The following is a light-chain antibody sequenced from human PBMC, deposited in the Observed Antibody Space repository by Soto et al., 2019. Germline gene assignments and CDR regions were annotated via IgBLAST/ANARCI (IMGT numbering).Light chain of an antibody. CDR3: QQYDRSPWT. J-gene: IGKJ1*01. Sequence: EIVVTQSPGTLSLSPGERATLFCRASESFSDSDVAWYQQKPGQAPRLLIYGASSRAIGIPDRFSGTGSGTDFTLTISRLEPEDFAVYYCQQYDRSPWTFGQGTKVEIK. CDR1: ESFSDSD. V-gene: IGKV3-20*01. CDR2: GAS.